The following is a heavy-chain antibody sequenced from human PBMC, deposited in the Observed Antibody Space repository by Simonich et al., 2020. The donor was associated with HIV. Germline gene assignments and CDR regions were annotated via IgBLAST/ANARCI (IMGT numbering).Heavy chain of an antibody. CDR1: GGSISSGCY. CDR3: ARVGRGAEFDY. CDR2: IDHSGIT. V-gene: IGHV4-38-2*02. D-gene: IGHD2-15*01. Sequence: QVQLKESGPGLVKPSETLSLTCTVSGGSISSGCYWGWIRQPPGKGLEWIGSIDHSGITYYSPSLKSRVTISVDTSKNHFSLKLTSVTAADTAVYYCARVGRGAEFDYWGQGTLVTVSS. J-gene: IGHJ4*02.